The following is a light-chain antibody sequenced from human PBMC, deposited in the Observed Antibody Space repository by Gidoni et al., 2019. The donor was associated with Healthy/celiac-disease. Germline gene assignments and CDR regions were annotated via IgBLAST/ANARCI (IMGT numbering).Light chain of an antibody. Sequence: DIQMTQSPSSLSASVGDRVTITCRASQSISSYLNWYQQKPGKAPTLLIYAASSLQSGVPSRFSGSGSGTDFTLTISSLQPDDSATYYWQQSYSTPHTFGQGTKLEIK. J-gene: IGKJ2*01. CDR2: AAS. CDR3: QQSYSTPHT. CDR1: QSISSY. V-gene: IGKV1-39*01.